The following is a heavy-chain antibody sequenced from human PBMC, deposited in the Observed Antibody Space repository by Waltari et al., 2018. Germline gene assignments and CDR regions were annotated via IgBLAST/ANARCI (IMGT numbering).Heavy chain of an antibody. V-gene: IGHV1-2*02. D-gene: IGHD6-19*01. CDR3: ARDGEVQQWLAVDY. Sequence: QVQLVQSGAEVKKPGASVKVSCKASGYTFTGYYMHWVRQAPGQGLEWMGWINPNSGGTNYEQKFQGRVTMTRDTSISTAYMELSRLRSDDTAVYYCARDGEVQQWLAVDYWGQGTLVTVSS. CDR1: GYTFTGYY. CDR2: INPNSGGT. J-gene: IGHJ4*02.